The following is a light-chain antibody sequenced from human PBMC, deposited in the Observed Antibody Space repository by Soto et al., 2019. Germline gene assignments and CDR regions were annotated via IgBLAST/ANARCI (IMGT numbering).Light chain of an antibody. CDR2: KAS. CDR3: QQYNSYWT. Sequence: DIQMTKSPSTLSASVGDRVTITCRASQRISNWLAGYQQKPGKAPKLLIYKASRLESGVPSRFRGSGSGTEFTITISSLQPDVFATYYCQQYNSYWTFGQGTKVEIK. J-gene: IGKJ1*01. CDR1: QRISNW. V-gene: IGKV1-5*03.